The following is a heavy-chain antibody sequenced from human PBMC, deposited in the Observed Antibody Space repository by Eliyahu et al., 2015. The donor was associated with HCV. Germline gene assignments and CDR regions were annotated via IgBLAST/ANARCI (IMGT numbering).Heavy chain of an antibody. CDR2: ISYDGSNK. D-gene: IGHD6-13*01. CDR3: AKGSSSVDYYYYGMDV. CDR1: GFTXSXXG. J-gene: IGHJ6*02. Sequence: QVQLVESGGGVVQPGRSLRLSCAASGFTXSXXGMHWVRQAPGKGLEWVAVISYDGSNKYYADSVKGRFTISRDNSKNTLYLQMNSLRAEDTAVYYCAKGSSSVDYYYYGMDVWGQGTTVTVSS. V-gene: IGHV3-30*18.